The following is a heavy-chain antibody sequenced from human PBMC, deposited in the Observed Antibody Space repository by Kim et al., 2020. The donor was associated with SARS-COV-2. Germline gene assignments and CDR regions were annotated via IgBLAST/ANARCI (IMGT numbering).Heavy chain of an antibody. CDR3: ARSYSGPFDI. CDR2: TT. Sequence: TTHPNPSLKRRVTMSVDTSQNQFSLRLSSATAADTAVYYCARSYSGPFDIWGQGTMVTVSS. D-gene: IGHD3-10*01. V-gene: IGHV4-39*01. J-gene: IGHJ3*02.